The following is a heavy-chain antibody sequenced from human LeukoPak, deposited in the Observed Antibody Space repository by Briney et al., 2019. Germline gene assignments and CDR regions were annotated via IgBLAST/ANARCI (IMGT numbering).Heavy chain of an antibody. CDR2: IGPDGSGT. CDR1: GFSLSDYW. J-gene: IGHJ4*02. V-gene: IGHV3-74*03. Sequence: GGSLRLSCAVSGFSLSDYWMHWVRQAPGKGLVWVSRIGPDGSGTTYADSVKGRFTVSRDNAKNTLYLQMNSLRAEDTAVYYCTRSPSLGGRYWGFDYWGQGALVTVSS. CDR3: TRSPSLGGRYWGFDY. D-gene: IGHD1-26*01.